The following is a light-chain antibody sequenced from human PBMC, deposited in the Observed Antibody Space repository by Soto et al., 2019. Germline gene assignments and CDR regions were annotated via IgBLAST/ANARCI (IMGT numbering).Light chain of an antibody. CDR1: SSDVGGYNY. J-gene: IGLJ2*01. V-gene: IGLV2-14*01. CDR2: DVS. Sequence: QSVLTQPASVSGYPGQSITISCTGTSSDVGGYNYVSRYQQHPGKVPKLIIYDVSRRPSGGSNRFSGSKSGNTASLTISGLQAEDEADYYCSSYTSSSTLGVFGGGTKLTVL. CDR3: SSYTSSSTLGV.